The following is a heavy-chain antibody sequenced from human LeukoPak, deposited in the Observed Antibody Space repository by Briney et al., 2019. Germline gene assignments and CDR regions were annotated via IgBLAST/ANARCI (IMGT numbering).Heavy chain of an antibody. CDR2: INPNSGGT. CDR3: ARVRSGYYYYYMDV. Sequence: ASVKVSCKASGYTFTGYYMHWVRQAPGQGLEWMGWINPNSGGTNYAQKFQGSVTMTRDTSISTAYMELSRLRSDDTAVYYCARVRSGYYYYYMDVWGKGTTVTVSS. J-gene: IGHJ6*03. V-gene: IGHV1-2*02. CDR1: GYTFTGYY.